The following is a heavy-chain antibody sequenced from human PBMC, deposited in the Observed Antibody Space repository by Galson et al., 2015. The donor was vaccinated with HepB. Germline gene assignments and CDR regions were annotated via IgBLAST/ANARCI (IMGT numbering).Heavy chain of an antibody. V-gene: IGHV3-53*01. Sequence: SLRLSCAASGFIVSSNYMSWVRQAPGKGLEWVSIIYSGGSTYYADSVRGRFTISRDNSKNTLYLQMNSLRAEDTAVYYCARYSASEGSFDYWGQGTLVTVSS. D-gene: IGHD2-15*01. J-gene: IGHJ4*02. CDR3: ARYSASEGSFDY. CDR1: GFIVSSNY. CDR2: IYSGGST.